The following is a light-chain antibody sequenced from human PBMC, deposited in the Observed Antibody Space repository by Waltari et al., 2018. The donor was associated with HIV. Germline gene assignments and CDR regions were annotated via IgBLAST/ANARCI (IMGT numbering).Light chain of an antibody. V-gene: IGLV2-23*01. CDR2: EGS. CDR3: CSYAGSSTSV. CDR1: SSYVGSYNI. J-gene: IGLJ1*01. Sequence: SALTQPASVSGSPGPSLTTSCTGTSSYVGSYNILFWYQLHPGKAPKLMIYEGSKRPSGVSNRFSGSKSGNTASLTITGLQAEDEADYYCCSYAGSSTSVFGTGTKVTVL.